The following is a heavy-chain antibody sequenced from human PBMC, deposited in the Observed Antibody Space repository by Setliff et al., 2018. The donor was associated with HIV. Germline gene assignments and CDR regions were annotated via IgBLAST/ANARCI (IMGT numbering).Heavy chain of an antibody. Sequence: GGSLRLSCAASGFTFSDYYMSWLRQTPGKGLEWVSYISDSGDTVNYADSVKGRFIISRDNAKKSLYLQMNSLRAEDTALYYCATKNLVNWGQGTLVTVSS. V-gene: IGHV3-11*01. CDR1: GFTFSDYY. CDR2: ISDSGDTV. J-gene: IGHJ4*02. CDR3: ATKNLVN. D-gene: IGHD2-2*01.